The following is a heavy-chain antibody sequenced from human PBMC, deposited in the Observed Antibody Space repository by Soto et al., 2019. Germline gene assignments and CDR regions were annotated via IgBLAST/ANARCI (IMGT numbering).Heavy chain of an antibody. D-gene: IGHD3-9*01. J-gene: IGHJ6*02. V-gene: IGHV4-31*03. CDR1: GGSISSGSYY. Sequence: SETLSLTCTVSGGSISSGSYYWSWIRQHPGKGLEWIGYIYYSGSTYYNPSLKSRVTISVDTSKNQFSLKLSSVTAADTAVYYCARGTLNYDILTGYSTYYGMDVWGQGTTVTVSS. CDR3: ARGTLNYDILTGYSTYYGMDV. CDR2: IYYSGST.